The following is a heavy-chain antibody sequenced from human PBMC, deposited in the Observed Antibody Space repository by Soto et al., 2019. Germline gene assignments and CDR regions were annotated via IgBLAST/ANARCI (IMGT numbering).Heavy chain of an antibody. CDR3: ARDRVYYYDSSGYYWPFDY. J-gene: IGHJ4*02. V-gene: IGHV1-18*01. Sequence: GASVKVSCKASGYTFTSYGISWVRQAPGQGLEWRGWISAYNGNTNYAQKLQGRVTMTTDTSTSTAYMELRSLRSDDTAVYYCARDRVYYYDSSGYYWPFDYWGQGTLVSVSS. CDR1: GYTFTSYG. CDR2: ISAYNGNT. D-gene: IGHD3-22*01.